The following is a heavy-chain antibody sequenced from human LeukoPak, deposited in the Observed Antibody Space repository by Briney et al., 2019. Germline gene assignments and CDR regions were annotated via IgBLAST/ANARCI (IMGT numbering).Heavy chain of an antibody. CDR3: ARIVVAATDYFDY. Sequence: SETLSLTCTVSGGSISSYYWSWIRQPPGKGLEWIGSIYYSGSTYYNPSLKSRVTISVDTSKNQFSLKLSSVTAADTAVYYCARIVVAATDYFDYWGQGTLVTVSS. J-gene: IGHJ4*02. CDR1: GGSISSYY. V-gene: IGHV4-59*05. CDR2: IYYSGST. D-gene: IGHD2-15*01.